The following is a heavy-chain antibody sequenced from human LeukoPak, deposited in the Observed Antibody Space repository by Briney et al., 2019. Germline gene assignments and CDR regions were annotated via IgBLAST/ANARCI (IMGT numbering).Heavy chain of an antibody. CDR1: GGSISSYY. Sequence: SETLSLTCTVSGGSISSYYWSWIPQPPGKGLEWIGYIYYSGSTNYNPSLKSRVTISVDTSKNQFSLKLSSVTAADTAVYYCARETYDFWSGYYPFWFDPWGQGTLVTVSS. CDR3: ARETYDFWSGYYPFWFDP. V-gene: IGHV4-59*12. J-gene: IGHJ5*02. D-gene: IGHD3-3*01. CDR2: IYYSGST.